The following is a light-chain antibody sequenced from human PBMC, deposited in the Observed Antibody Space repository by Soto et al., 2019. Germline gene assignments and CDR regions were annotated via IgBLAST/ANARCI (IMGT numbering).Light chain of an antibody. CDR2: GAS. CDR1: QSVSDN. CDR3: QQSNNLPYT. Sequence: EIVMTQSPATLSVSPGERATLSCRASQSVSDNLAWYQQKPGQAPRLIIYGASTRATGIPARFSGSGSGTEFTLTISSLQSEDFAVYYCQQSNNLPYTFGQGTKLDIK. J-gene: IGKJ2*01. V-gene: IGKV3-15*01.